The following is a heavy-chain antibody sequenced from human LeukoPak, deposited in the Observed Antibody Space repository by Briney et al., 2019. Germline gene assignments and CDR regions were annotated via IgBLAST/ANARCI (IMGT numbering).Heavy chain of an antibody. J-gene: IGHJ4*02. CDR3: ARHLFGSGYYPDY. D-gene: IGHD3-22*01. V-gene: IGHV4-39*01. Sequence: SETLSLTCTVSGGSISTSNYYWGWIRQPPGKGLEWIGTIYYSGSTYYNPSLKTRVTISVDTSKKQFSLKLSSVTAADTAVYYCARHLFGSGYYPDYWGQGTLVTVSS. CDR1: GGSISTSNYY. CDR2: IYYSGST.